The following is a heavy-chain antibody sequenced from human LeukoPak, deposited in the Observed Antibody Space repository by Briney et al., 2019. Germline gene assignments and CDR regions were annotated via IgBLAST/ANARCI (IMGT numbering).Heavy chain of an antibody. CDR1: GFTVSTNY. D-gene: IGHD2-2*02. Sequence: PGGSLRLSWAASGFTVSTNYISWVRQAPGKGLEWVAVIYTDGTPYYEGCVKGRFNVSRDNSENTLYLQLTRLRPEDTAVYYCASGGLGTAAVLDYWGKGTLVTVSS. CDR2: IYTDGTP. CDR3: ASGGLGTAAVLDY. V-gene: IGHV3-66*02. J-gene: IGHJ4*02.